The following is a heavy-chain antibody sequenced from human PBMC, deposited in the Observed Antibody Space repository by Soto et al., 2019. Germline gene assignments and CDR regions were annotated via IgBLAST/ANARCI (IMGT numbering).Heavy chain of an antibody. CDR2: IKQDGSEK. V-gene: IGHV3-7*01. Sequence: GESLKISCAASGFTFSSYWMSWVRQAPGKGLEWVANIKQDGSEKYYVDSVKGRFTISRDNAKNSLYLQMNSLRAEDTAVYYCAREYDFWSGDAFDIWGQGTMVTVSS. CDR3: AREYDFWSGDAFDI. CDR1: GFTFSSYW. J-gene: IGHJ3*02. D-gene: IGHD3-3*01.